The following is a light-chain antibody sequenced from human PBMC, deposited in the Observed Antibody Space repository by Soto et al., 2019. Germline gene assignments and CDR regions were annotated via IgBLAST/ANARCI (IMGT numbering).Light chain of an antibody. CDR2: STN. V-gene: IGLV8-61*01. CDR3: VLYMTSGISV. CDR1: SGSVSTNYY. J-gene: IGLJ7*01. Sequence: QAEVTQEPSLSVSPGGTVTLTCGLSSGSVSTNYYPSWHQQTPGQAPRTLIYSTNIRSSGVPDRFSGSILGNKAALTIAGAQADDESDYYCVLYMTSGISVFGGGTQLTVL.